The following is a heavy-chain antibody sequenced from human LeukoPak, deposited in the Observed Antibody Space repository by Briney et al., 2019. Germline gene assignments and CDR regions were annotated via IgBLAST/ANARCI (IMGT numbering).Heavy chain of an antibody. Sequence: GVSLRLSCAASGFTFSSYAMSWVRQAPGKGLEWVSAISGSGGSTYYADSVKGRFTISRDNSKNTLYLQMNSLRAEDTAVYYCAKASDDYGDHDAFDIWGQGTMVTVSS. CDR3: AKASDDYGDHDAFDI. J-gene: IGHJ3*02. CDR2: ISGSGGST. V-gene: IGHV3-23*01. D-gene: IGHD4-17*01. CDR1: GFTFSSYA.